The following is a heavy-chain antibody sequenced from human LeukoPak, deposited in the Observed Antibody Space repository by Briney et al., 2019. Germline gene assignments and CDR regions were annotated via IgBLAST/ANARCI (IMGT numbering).Heavy chain of an antibody. Sequence: PGGSLRLSCAASGFTFSSYWMSWVRQAPGKGLEWVANINQDGSEKYFVDSVKGRFTISRDNAKNSLYLQMNSLRAEDTAVYYCARALNLGGGDCSSTSCYIDYFDYWGQGTLVTVSS. CDR1: GFTFSSYW. CDR2: INQDGSEK. V-gene: IGHV3-7*01. CDR3: ARALNLGGGDCSSTSCYIDYFDY. D-gene: IGHD2-2*02. J-gene: IGHJ4*02.